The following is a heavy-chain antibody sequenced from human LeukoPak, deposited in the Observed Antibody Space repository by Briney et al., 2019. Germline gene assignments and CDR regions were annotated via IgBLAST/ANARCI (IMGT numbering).Heavy chain of an antibody. J-gene: IGHJ6*02. D-gene: IGHD6-13*01. CDR2: IKQDGSEK. Sequence: PGRSLRLSCAASGFTFSNYAMHWVRQAPGKGLEWVANIKQDGSEKYYVDSVKGRFTISRDNAKNSLYLQMNSLRAEDTAVYYCARYIGLYSSSWYRLGYYGMDVWGQGTTVTVSS. CDR3: ARYIGLYSSSWYRLGYYGMDV. V-gene: IGHV3-7*01. CDR1: GFTFSNYA.